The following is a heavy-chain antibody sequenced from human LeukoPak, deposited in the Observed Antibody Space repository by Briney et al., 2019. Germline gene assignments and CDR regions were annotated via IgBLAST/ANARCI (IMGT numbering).Heavy chain of an antibody. V-gene: IGHV3-53*01. CDR3: AREENGGVYDDGLDI. CDR2: IHTDGNT. Sequence: GGSLRLSCAASGFTASNNFMYWVRQAPGKGLEWVSVIHTDGNTFYADSVEGRFTISRDNFKNTVYLQMSSLRAEDTAVYYCAREENGGVYDDGLDIWGQGTMVTVSS. D-gene: IGHD5/OR15-5a*01. CDR1: GFTASNNF. J-gene: IGHJ3*02.